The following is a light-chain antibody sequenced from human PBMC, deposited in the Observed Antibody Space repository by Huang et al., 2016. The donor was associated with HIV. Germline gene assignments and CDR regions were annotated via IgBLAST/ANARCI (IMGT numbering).Light chain of an antibody. CDR1: QSIGNN. CDR3: QHHNNWPPFN. CDR2: GAS. V-gene: IGKV3-15*01. J-gene: IGKJ2*01. Sequence: EIVMTQSPATLSVSPGEKATLSCRASQSIGNNLAWYQQRPGQAPRLLIYGASTRPAGIPARFSGSGSGTEFTLTISSLQSEDFAIYYCQHHNNWPPFNFGQGTRLEIK.